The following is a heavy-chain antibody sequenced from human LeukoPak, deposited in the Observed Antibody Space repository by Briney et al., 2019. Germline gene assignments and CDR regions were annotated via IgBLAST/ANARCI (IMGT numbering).Heavy chain of an antibody. D-gene: IGHD4-23*01. CDR3: ARDPSSGGNSDY. CDR1: GFTFSSYS. J-gene: IGHJ4*02. V-gene: IGHV3-21*01. CDR2: ISSSSSYI. Sequence: GGSLRLSCAASGFTFSSYSMNWVRQAPGKGLEWVSSISSSSSYIYYADSVKGRFTISRDNAKNSLYLQMNSLRAEDTAVYYCARDPSSGGNSDYWGQGTLVTVSS.